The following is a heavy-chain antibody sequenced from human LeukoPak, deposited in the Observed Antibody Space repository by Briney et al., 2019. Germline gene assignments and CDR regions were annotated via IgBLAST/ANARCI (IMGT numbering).Heavy chain of an antibody. CDR3: ARRRGQSSGPSYYYFYMDV. Sequence: SETLSLTCTVSRGSLTTYYGSWVRQFPRTRLGGSGHVRYRGSPDYNPSLTSRVTISVDTSKNQFSLNLTSVTAADTAVYFCARRRGQSSGPSYYYFYMDVWGKGTTVTVSS. V-gene: IGHV4-59*01. D-gene: IGHD2-8*02. CDR1: RGSLTTYY. J-gene: IGHJ6*03. CDR2: VRYRGSP.